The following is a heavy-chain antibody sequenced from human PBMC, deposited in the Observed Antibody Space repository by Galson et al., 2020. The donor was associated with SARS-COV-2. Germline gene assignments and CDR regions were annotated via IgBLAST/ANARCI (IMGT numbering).Heavy chain of an antibody. Sequence: KIGESLKISCAASGFTFSSYSMNWVRQAPGKGLEWVSSISSSSSYIYYADSVKGRFTISRDNAKNSLYLQMNSLRAEDTAVYYCARDRNYGDYPYYYGMDVWGQGTTVTVSS. CDR1: GFTFSSYS. V-gene: IGHV3-21*01. J-gene: IGHJ6*02. CDR2: ISSSSSYI. CDR3: ARDRNYGDYPYYYGMDV. D-gene: IGHD4-17*01.